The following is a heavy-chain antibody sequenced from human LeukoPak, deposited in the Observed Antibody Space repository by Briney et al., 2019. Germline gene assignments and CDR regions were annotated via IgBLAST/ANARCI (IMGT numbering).Heavy chain of an antibody. Sequence: GGSLRLSCVASGLTVRSNYMSWVRQAPGKGLEWVSVIYSGGRTYHADAVKGRFTMPRDNSKNTVYLQMNSLTAEDTAVYYCARDFETGGYYYYGMDVWGQGTTVTVSS. CDR2: IYSGGRT. J-gene: IGHJ6*02. V-gene: IGHV3-53*01. D-gene: IGHD3-10*01. CDR3: ARDFETGGYYYYGMDV. CDR1: GLTVRSNY.